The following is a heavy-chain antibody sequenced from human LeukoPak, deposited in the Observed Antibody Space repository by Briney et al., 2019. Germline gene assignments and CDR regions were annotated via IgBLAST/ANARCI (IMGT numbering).Heavy chain of an antibody. Sequence: ASVKVSCKASGYTFTGYYMHWVRQAPGQGLEWMGWINPNSGGTNYAQKFQGWVTMTRDTSTSTVYMELSSLRSEDTAVYYCAMGGGYDLYYFDYWGQGTLVTVSS. CDR1: GYTFTGYY. V-gene: IGHV1-2*04. J-gene: IGHJ4*02. CDR2: INPNSGGT. D-gene: IGHD5-12*01. CDR3: AMGGGYDLYYFDY.